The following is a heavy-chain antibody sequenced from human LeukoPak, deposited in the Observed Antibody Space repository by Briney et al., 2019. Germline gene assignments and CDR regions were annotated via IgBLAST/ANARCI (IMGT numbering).Heavy chain of an antibody. Sequence: GESLQISCNGSGSSFTNQWIAWVRQMPGKGLEWMGIIYPGDSDTKYSPSFQGQVTISADKSINTAYLHWSSLKASDTAMYYCARHPARRLGHCSGGSCPVDYWGQGTLVTVSS. V-gene: IGHV5-51*01. CDR2: IYPGDSDT. CDR3: ARHPARRLGHCSGGSCPVDY. J-gene: IGHJ4*02. CDR1: GSSFTNQW. D-gene: IGHD2-15*01.